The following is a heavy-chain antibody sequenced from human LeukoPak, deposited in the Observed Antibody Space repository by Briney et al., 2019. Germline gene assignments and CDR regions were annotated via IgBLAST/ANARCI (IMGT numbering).Heavy chain of an antibody. D-gene: IGHD4-17*01. CDR3: ARRPDYGDRIFDY. CDR1: GDSISRSNCN. J-gene: IGHJ4*02. Sequence: SETLSLTCTVSGDSISRSNCNWGWIRQPPGKGLEWIGSISYSGSTYYNPSLKSRVTISVDTSKNQFSLKLNSVTAADTAVYYCARRPDYGDRIFDYWGQGTPVTVSS. V-gene: IGHV4-39*01. CDR2: ISYSGST.